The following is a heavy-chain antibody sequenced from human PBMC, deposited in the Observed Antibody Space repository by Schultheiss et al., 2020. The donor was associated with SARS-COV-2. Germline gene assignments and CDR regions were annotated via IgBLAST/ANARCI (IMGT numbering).Heavy chain of an antibody. J-gene: IGHJ4*02. CDR2: IYYSGST. CDR3: ARRAYGGISDY. CDR1: GGSISSSSYY. Sequence: SETLSLTCTVSGGSISSSSYYWSWIRQPPGKGLEWIGYIYYSGSTNYNPSLKSRVTISVDTSKNQFSLKLSSVTAADTAVYYCARRAYGGISDYWGQGTLVTVSS. D-gene: IGHD4-23*01. V-gene: IGHV4-61*05.